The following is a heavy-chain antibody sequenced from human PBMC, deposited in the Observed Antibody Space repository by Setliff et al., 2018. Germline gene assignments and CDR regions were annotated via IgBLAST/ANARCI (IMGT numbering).Heavy chain of an antibody. J-gene: IGHJ4*02. CDR3: ARDGPKWELAANLDY. CDR2: XXXXXXXX. Sequence: ASVKVSCKASGYTFTSYAMHWVRQAPGQRXEXXXXXXXXXXXXXXXQXXXXXVTITRDTSASTAYMELSSLRSEDTAVYYCARDGPKWELAANLDYWGQGTLVTV. V-gene: IGHV1-3*01. CDR1: GYTFTSYA. D-gene: IGHD1-26*01.